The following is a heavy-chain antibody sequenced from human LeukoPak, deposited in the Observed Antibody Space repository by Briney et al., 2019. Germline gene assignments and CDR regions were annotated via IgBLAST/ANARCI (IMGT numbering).Heavy chain of an antibody. D-gene: IGHD2-2*01. CDR2: ISAYNGNT. CDR1: GYTFTSYG. V-gene: IGHV1-18*01. J-gene: IGHJ5*02. Sequence: GASVKVSCKASGYTFTSYGISWVRQAPGQGLEWMGWISAYNGNTNYAQKLQGRVTMTTDTSTSTAYMELRSLRSDDTAVYYCERDPAVDWHQLPPPRSDPWGKGTLVTVSS. CDR3: ERDPAVDWHQLPPPRSDP.